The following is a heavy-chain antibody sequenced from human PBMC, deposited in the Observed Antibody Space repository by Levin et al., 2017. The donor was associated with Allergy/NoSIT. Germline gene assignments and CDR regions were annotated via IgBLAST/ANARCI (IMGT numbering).Heavy chain of an antibody. V-gene: IGHV1-69*13. Sequence: ASVKVSCKASGGTFSSYAISWVRQAPGQGLEWMGGIIPIFGTANYAQKFQGRVTITADESTSTAYMELSSLRSEDTAVYYCAREESGLVAATRRGYYYGMDVWGQGTTVTVSS. J-gene: IGHJ6*02. D-gene: IGHD2-15*01. CDR1: GGTFSSYA. CDR2: IIPIFGTA. CDR3: AREESGLVAATRRGYYYGMDV.